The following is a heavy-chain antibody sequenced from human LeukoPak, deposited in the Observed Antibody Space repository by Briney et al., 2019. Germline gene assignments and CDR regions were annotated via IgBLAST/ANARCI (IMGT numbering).Heavy chain of an antibody. V-gene: IGHV4-39*01. CDR3: ARQLSGTYQWTFDY. CDR2: IHYTGIT. Sequence: SETLSLTCTVSGGSISTATHSWAWIRQPPGEGLVWIGTIHYTGITYYNPSLKSRVTISVDTSKNQFSLHLGSVTAADTAVYHCARQLSGTYQWTFDYWGQGTLVPVSS. J-gene: IGHJ4*02. CDR1: GGSISTATHS. D-gene: IGHD1-26*01.